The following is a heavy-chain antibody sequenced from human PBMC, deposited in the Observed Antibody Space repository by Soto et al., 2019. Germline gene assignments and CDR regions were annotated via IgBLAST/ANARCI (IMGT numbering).Heavy chain of an antibody. CDR2: LIPILGTT. D-gene: IGHD6-19*01. J-gene: IGHJ4*02. Sequence: GASVKVSCKASGGTFSSDAVSWVRQAPGQGLEWMGGLIPILGTTHYAQKFQGRVTTTADESTNTAYMELSSLRSDDTAVYYCARASGYVSGWYHDYWGQGTRVTVSS. CDR3: ARASGYVSGWYHDY. V-gene: IGHV1-69*13. CDR1: GGTFSSDA.